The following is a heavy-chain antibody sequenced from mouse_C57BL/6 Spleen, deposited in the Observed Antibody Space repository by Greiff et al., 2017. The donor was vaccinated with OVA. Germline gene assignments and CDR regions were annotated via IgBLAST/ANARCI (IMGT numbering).Heavy chain of an antibody. D-gene: IGHD2-4*01. CDR2: IDPSDSET. J-gene: IGHJ2*01. V-gene: IGHV1-52*01. CDR1: GYTFTSYW. CDR3: ARGNDYLYYFDY. Sequence: QVQLQQPGAELVRPGSSVKLSCKASGYTFTSYWMHWVKQRPIQGLEWIGNIDPSDSETHYNQKFKDKATLTVDKSSSTAYMQLSSLTSEDSAVYYCARGNDYLYYFDYWGQGTTLTVSS.